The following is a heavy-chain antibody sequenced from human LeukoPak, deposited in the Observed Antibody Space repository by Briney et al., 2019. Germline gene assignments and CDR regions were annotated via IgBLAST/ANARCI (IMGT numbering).Heavy chain of an antibody. CDR3: ARDRLQYSYGYDY. CDR2: ISSTGSYT. D-gene: IGHD5-18*01. CDR1: GFTLRLFY. V-gene: IGHV3-11*05. J-gene: IGHJ4*02. Sequence: GVSVRLSCAASGFTLRLFYTSWIPQSPGKGLVGGSYISSTGSYTDYADSVKGRFTISRDNAKNSLYLQMNSLRAEDTAVYYCARDRLQYSYGYDYWGQGTLVTVSS.